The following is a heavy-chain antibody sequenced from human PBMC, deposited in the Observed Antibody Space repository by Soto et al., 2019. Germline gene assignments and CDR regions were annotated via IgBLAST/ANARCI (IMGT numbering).Heavy chain of an antibody. D-gene: IGHD3-22*01. CDR1: GFSLSNDRMG. Sequence: QVTLKESGPVLVKPTETLTLTCTVSGFSLSNDRMGVSWIRQPPGKALEWLAHIFSNDEKSYSTSLKSRLTISKDTSKSQVVLTMTNMDPVDTATYYCARYYYDSSGYYSFDYWGQGTLVTVSS. V-gene: IGHV2-26*01. CDR2: IFSNDEK. CDR3: ARYYYDSSGYYSFDY. J-gene: IGHJ4*02.